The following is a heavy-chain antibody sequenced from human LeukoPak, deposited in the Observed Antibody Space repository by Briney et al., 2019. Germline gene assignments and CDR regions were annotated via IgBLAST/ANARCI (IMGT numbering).Heavy chain of an antibody. J-gene: IGHJ4*02. D-gene: IGHD2/OR15-2a*01. CDR1: GGSISSSSYY. V-gene: IGHV4-39*07. CDR3: ARIRPPVQIG. Sequence: SETLSLTCTVSGGSISSSSYYWGWIRQPPGKGLEWVGSIYYSGSTNYNPSLKSRVTISVDTSKNQFSLKLSSVTAADTAVYYCARIRPPVQIGWGQGTLVTVSS. CDR2: IYYSGST.